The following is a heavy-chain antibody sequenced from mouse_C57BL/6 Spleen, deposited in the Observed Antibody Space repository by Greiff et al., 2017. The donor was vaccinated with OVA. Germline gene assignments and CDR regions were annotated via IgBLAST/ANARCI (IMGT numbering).Heavy chain of an antibody. CDR3: ARHDDSNYVSYAMDY. Sequence: EVQRVESGGDLVKPGGSLKLSCAASGFTFSSYGMSWVRQTPDKRLEWVATISSGGSYTYYPDSVKGRFTISRDNAKNTLYLQMSSLKSEDTAMYYCARHDDSNYVSYAMDYWGQGTSVTVSS. V-gene: IGHV5-6*01. D-gene: IGHD2-5*01. J-gene: IGHJ4*01. CDR2: ISSGGSYT. CDR1: GFTFSSYG.